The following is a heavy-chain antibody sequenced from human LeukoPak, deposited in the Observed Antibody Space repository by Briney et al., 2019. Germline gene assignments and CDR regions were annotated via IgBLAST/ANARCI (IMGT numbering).Heavy chain of an antibody. V-gene: IGHV4-30-4*08. Sequence: SQTLSLTCTVSGGSISSGDYYWRWLRQPPGKGLEWIGYIYYSGSTYYNPSLKSRVTISVDTSKNQFSLKLSSVTAADTAVYYCARLETYYYGSGSPQGAFDIWGQGTMVTVSS. CDR2: IYYSGST. CDR3: ARLETYYYGSGSPQGAFDI. D-gene: IGHD3-10*01. CDR1: GGSISSGDYY. J-gene: IGHJ3*02.